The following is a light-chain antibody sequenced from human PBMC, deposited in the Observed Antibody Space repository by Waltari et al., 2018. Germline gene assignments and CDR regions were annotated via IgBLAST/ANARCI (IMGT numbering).Light chain of an antibody. Sequence: FTPSPGTLPLSPGESATLYCRASQSVSSSYLAWYQQKPGQAPRGRIHGASNRATGIPDRFSGSGSGTDFTLTISRLEPEDVAVYDCQQYGSSPWTFGQGTKVEIK. J-gene: IGKJ1*01. CDR1: QSVSSSY. CDR2: GAS. CDR3: QQYGSSPWT. V-gene: IGKV3-20*01.